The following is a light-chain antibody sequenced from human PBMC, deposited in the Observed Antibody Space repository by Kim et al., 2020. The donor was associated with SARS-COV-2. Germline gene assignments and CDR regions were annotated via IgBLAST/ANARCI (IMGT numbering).Light chain of an antibody. Sequence: QSALTQPASVSGSPGQSITISCTGTSSDIGGYNYVSWYQQHPGKAPKLIIFDVSNRPSGVSNRFSGSKSGNTASLTISGLQAEDETDYYCSSYRSGSFYVFGTGTKVTVL. CDR3: SSYRSGSFYV. CDR2: DVS. J-gene: IGLJ1*01. V-gene: IGLV2-14*03. CDR1: SSDIGGYNY.